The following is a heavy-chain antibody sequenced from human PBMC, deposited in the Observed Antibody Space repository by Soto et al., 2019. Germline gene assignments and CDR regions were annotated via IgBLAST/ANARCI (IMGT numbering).Heavy chain of an antibody. CDR2: IWYDGSNK. V-gene: IGHV3-33*01. CDR1: GFTFSSYG. CDR3: ARARRHIYYYYMDV. Sequence: HPGGSLRLSCAASGFTFSSYGMHWVRQAPGKGLEWVAVIWYDGSNKYYADSVKGRFTISRDNSKNTLYLQMNSLRAEDTAVYYCARARRHIYYYYMDVWGKGTTVTVSS. D-gene: IGHD2-21*01. J-gene: IGHJ6*03.